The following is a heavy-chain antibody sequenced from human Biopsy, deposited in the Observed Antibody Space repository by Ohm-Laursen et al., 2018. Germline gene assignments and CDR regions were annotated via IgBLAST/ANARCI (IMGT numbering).Heavy chain of an antibody. D-gene: IGHD5-12*01. CDR1: GGSISSDY. V-gene: IGHV4-59*01. CDR2: IYYSGST. CDR3: ARVAGGYAYYYGMDV. Sequence: SETLSLTCTVSGGSISSDYWSWIRQTSGKGLEWIGYIYYSGSTNYNPSLKSRVTISVDTSKNQFSLRLNSVTAADTAVYYCARVAGGYAYYYGMDVWGQGTTVIVSS. J-gene: IGHJ6*02.